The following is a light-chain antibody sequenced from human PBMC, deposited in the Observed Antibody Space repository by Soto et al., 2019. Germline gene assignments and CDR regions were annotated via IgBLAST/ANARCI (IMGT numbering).Light chain of an antibody. V-gene: IGLV2-14*01. J-gene: IGLJ3*02. Sequence: QSVLTQPASVSGSPGQSITISCSGSSSDVGIYGYVSWYQQHPGKAPKLLIYEVSNRPSGVSQRFSGSKSGNTASLTISGLQVEDEADYYCGSYTKISTWVFGGGTKLTVL. CDR3: GSYTKISTWV. CDR1: SSDVGIYGY. CDR2: EVS.